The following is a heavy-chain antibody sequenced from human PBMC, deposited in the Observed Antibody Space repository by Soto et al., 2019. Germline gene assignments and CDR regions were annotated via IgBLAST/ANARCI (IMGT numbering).Heavy chain of an antibody. D-gene: IGHD4-17*01. J-gene: IGHJ4*02. CDR3: ARETVTGRVDY. Sequence: PSETLSLTCTVSGGSISSYYWSWIRQPPGKGLEWIGYIYYSGSTNYNPSLKSRVTISVDTSKNQFSPKLSSVTAADTAVYYCARETVTGRVDYWGQGTLVTVSS. CDR1: GGSISSYY. V-gene: IGHV4-59*01. CDR2: IYYSGST.